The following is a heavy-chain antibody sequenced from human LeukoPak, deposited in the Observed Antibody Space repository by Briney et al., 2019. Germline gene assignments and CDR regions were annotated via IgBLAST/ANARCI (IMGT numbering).Heavy chain of an antibody. CDR3: ARDLNYYDILTGYTD. J-gene: IGHJ4*02. CDR1: GFTFSSYA. V-gene: IGHV3-30*04. D-gene: IGHD3-9*01. CDR2: ISYDGSNK. Sequence: PGGSLRLSCAASGFTFSSYAMRWVRQAPGKGLEWVAVISYDGSNKYYADSVKGRFTISRDNSKNTLYLQMNSLRAEDTAVYYCARDLNYYDILTGYTDWGQGTLVTVSS.